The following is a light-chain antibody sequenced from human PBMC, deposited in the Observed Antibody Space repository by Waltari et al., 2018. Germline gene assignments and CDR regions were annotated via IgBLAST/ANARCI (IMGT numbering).Light chain of an antibody. CDR2: GAS. CDR1: QGVTRT. V-gene: IGKV3-20*01. Sequence: EIVLTQSPGTLSLSPGERATLSCRASQGVTRTLAWYQQKPGQAPRLLIYGASNRATGIPDRFSGSGSGTDFSLTISRLEPEDFAVYYCQHYLRLPATFGQGTKVEIK. CDR3: QHYLRLPAT. J-gene: IGKJ1*01.